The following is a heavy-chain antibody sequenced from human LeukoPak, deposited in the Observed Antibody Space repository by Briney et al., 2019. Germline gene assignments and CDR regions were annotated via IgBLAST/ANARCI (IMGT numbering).Heavy chain of an antibody. D-gene: IGHD5-18*01. Sequence: GGSLRLSCAAYGFTFSNYEMNWVRQAPGKGLEWVSYISGSGSTIYYADSVKGRFTISGDNAKDSLYLQMNSLRAEDTAVYYCARVRSGYSHENYFDYWGQGTLVTVSS. CDR2: ISGSGSTI. CDR1: GFTFSNYE. J-gene: IGHJ4*02. V-gene: IGHV3-48*03. CDR3: ARVRSGYSHENYFDY.